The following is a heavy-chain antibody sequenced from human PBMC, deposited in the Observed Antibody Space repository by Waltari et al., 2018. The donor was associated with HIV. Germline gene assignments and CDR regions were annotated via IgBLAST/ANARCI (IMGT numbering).Heavy chain of an antibody. CDR1: GYTPYP. CDR3: AKIGTIFGWWKYYFDS. V-gene: IGHV3-30*04. Sequence: QAPLAPSWGCVVQPGTSLRLSCQDPGYTPYPIHWVRQAPGKGLEWVAFISYDGSYKYYTESLKGRFTISRDNSEKLVFLQMDSLSPEDTAVYYCAKIGTIFGWWKYYFDSWGQGTLVTVSS. J-gene: IGHJ4*02. D-gene: IGHD3-9*01. CDR2: ISYDGSYK.